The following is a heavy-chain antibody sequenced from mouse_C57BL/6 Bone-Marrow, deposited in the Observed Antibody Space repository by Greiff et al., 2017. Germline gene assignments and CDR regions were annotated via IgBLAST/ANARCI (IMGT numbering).Heavy chain of an antibody. V-gene: IGHV1-82*01. J-gene: IGHJ3*01. CDR2: IYPGDGDT. Sequence: LQESGPELVKPGDSVTISCKASGYAFSSSWMNWVKQRPGKGLEWIGRIYPGDGDTNYTGKFKGKDTLTAYKSSSTAYMQHSSLTSEDSAVYFCAKAMVTKDWGQGTLVTVSA. CDR1: GYAFSSSW. CDR3: AKAMVTKD. D-gene: IGHD2-2*01.